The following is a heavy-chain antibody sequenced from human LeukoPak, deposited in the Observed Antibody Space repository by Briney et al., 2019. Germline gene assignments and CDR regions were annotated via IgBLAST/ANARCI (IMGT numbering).Heavy chain of an antibody. CDR2: INIDGSST. CDR3: TRDLVGATSDF. J-gene: IGHJ4*02. Sequence: PGRSLRLSCAASGFIFTTYWMHWVREAPGKGLAWVARINIDGSSTYYADSVKGRFTISRDNAKNTLYLQMNSLRAEDTAVYYCTRDLVGATSDFWGQGTLVTVSS. CDR1: GFIFTTYW. D-gene: IGHD1-26*01. V-gene: IGHV3-74*01.